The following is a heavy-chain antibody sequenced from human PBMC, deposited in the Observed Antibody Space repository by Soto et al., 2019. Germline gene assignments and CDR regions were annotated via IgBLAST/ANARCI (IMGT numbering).Heavy chain of an antibody. CDR1: GYTFTSYY. CDR2: FDPEDGET. J-gene: IGHJ4*02. Sequence: ASVKVSCKASGYTFTSYYMHWVRQAPGKGLEWMGGFDPEDGETIYAQKFQGRVTMTEDTSTDTAYMELSSLRSEDTAVYYCATAGSYLLPPRYWGQGTLVTVSS. V-gene: IGHV1-24*01. D-gene: IGHD1-26*01. CDR3: ATAGSYLLPPRY.